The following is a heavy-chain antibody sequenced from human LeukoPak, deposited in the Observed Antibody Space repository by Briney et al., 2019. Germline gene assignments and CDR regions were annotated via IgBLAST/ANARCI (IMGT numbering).Heavy chain of an antibody. CDR2: IYSGGTT. Sequence: PGGSLRLSCAASGFAFSSYWMSWVRQAPGKGLELVSLIYSGGTTKYADSVRGRFTISRDNSKNTLYLQMNSLRAEDTAVYYCARDQPVVTPLGYWGQGTLVTVSS. V-gene: IGHV3-53*01. J-gene: IGHJ4*02. CDR1: GFAFSSYW. CDR3: ARDQPVVTPLGY. D-gene: IGHD4-23*01.